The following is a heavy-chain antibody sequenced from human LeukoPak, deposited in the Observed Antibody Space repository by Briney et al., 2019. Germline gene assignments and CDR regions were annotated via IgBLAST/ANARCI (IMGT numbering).Heavy chain of an antibody. D-gene: IGHD6-19*01. CDR3: ARSGYSSGWYVAFDI. V-gene: IGHV5-51*01. CDR2: IYPGDSDT. CDR1: GYSFTSYW. J-gene: IGHJ3*02. Sequence: GESLKISCKGSGYSFTSYWIGWVRQMPGKGLEWMGTIYPGDSDTRYSPSFQGQVTISADKSISTACLQWSSLKASDTAMYYCARSGYSSGWYVAFDIWGQGTMVTVSS.